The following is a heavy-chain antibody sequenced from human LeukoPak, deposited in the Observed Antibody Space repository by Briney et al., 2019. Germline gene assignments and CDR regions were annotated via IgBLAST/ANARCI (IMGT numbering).Heavy chain of an antibody. CDR3: ARAPVDCSSTSCYNILFDY. CDR2: ISGEGGST. V-gene: IGHV3-43*02. Sequence: GGSLRLSCAASAFTLDDYAMHWVRQAPGKGMGWGSLISGEGGSTYYADSVKGRFTICRDNSKISLYLQINSLRTEDTALYYCARAPVDCSSTSCYNILFDYWGQGTLVTVSS. D-gene: IGHD2-2*02. CDR1: AFTLDDYA. J-gene: IGHJ4*02.